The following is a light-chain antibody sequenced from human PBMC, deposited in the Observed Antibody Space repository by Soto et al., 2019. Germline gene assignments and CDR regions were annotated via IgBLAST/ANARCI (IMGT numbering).Light chain of an antibody. CDR2: ANS. Sequence: QSVLTQPPSVSGAPGQRLTISCTGSSSNIGAGYDVHWYKQLPGTAPKLLIYANSFRPSGVPDRFSGSKSGTSASLAITGLQAEDEADYYCHSYDSLSRFVFGTGTKVTVL. CDR1: SSNIGAGYD. J-gene: IGLJ1*01. V-gene: IGLV1-40*01. CDR3: HSYDSLSRFV.